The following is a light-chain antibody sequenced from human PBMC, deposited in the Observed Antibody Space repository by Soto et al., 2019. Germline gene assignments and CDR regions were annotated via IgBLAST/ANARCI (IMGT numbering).Light chain of an antibody. CDR1: SSDVGSYNL. V-gene: IGLV2-23*02. CDR2: EVS. Sequence: QSALTQPASVSGSPGQSITISCTGTSSDVGSYNLVSWYQQHPGKAPKLMIYEVSKLPSGVSNRFSGSKSGNTASLTISGLQAEDEADYYCCSYAGSSTLFGTGTKLTVL. J-gene: IGLJ1*01. CDR3: CSYAGSSTL.